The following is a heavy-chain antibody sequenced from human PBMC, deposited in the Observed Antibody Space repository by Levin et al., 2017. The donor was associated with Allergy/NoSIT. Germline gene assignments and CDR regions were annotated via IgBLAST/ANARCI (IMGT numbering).Heavy chain of an antibody. CDR3: ARLPYDFWSSYQFRSHYFDY. J-gene: IGHJ4*02. Sequence: SQTLSLTCTVSGVSISSNNYYWGWIRQPPGKGLEWIGTIYYTGRTQYNPSLKSRVTIYVDTFKNQFSLQLNSLTAADTAVYYCARLPYDFWSSYQFRSHYFDYWGQGTLVTVSS. V-gene: IGHV4-39*01. CDR2: IYYTGRT. D-gene: IGHD3-3*01. CDR1: GVSISSNNYY.